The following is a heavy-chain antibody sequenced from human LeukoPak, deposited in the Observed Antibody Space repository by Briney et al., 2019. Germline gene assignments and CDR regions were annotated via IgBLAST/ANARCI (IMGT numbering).Heavy chain of an antibody. V-gene: IGHV1-18*01. Sequence: GASVKVSXKTSGYSFINYGITWVRQAPGQGLEWMGWVSAYADNTNYVQKFQGRVSMTTDTSTNTAYMELRSLRPDDTAVYYCARDCIGCHGFDFWGQGTLVTVSS. CDR3: ARDCIGCHGFDF. CDR2: VSAYADNT. D-gene: IGHD2-15*01. J-gene: IGHJ4*02. CDR1: GYSFINYG.